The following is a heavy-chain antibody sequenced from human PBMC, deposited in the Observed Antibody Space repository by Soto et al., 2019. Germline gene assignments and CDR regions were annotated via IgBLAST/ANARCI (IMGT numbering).Heavy chain of an antibody. Sequence: NPSETLSLTCTVSGGAISSYYWSWIRQPPGKGLEWIGYIYYSGSTNYNPSLKSRVTISVDTSKNQFSLKLSSVTAADTAVYYCARDLLHQSLRGDYYYYYGMDVWGQGTTVTVSS. D-gene: IGHD2-15*01. CDR2: IYYSGST. CDR1: GGAISSYY. V-gene: IGHV4-59*01. CDR3: ARDLLHQSLRGDYYYYYGMDV. J-gene: IGHJ6*02.